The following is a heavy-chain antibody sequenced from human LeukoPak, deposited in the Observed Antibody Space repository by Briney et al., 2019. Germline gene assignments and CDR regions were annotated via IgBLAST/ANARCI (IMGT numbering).Heavy chain of an antibody. CDR3: ATGSLMTTVTHGDFQH. V-gene: IGHV3-33*08. CDR2: IWYGGSNK. Sequence: GRSLRLSCAASGFTFSSYGMHWVRQAPGKGLEWVAVIWYGGSNKYYADSVKGRFTISRDNSKNTLYLQMNSLRAEDTAVYYCATGSLMTTVTHGDFQHWGQAPWSPSPQ. CDR1: GFTFSSYG. J-gene: IGHJ1*01. D-gene: IGHD4-17*01.